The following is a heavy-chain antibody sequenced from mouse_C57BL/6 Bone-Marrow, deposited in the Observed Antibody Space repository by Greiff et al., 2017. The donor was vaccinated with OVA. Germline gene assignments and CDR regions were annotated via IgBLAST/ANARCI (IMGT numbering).Heavy chain of an antibody. CDR3: ARQGNYDCSSPYWYFDV. CDR2: INSDGGST. V-gene: IGHV5-2*01. D-gene: IGHD1-1*01. J-gene: IGHJ1*03. Sequence: EVQLVESGGGLVQPGESLKLSCESNEYEFPSHDMSWVRKTPEKRLELVAAINSDGGSTYYPDTMERRFIISRDNTKKTLYLQMSRRMSEDTALYYCARQGNYDCSSPYWYFDVWGTGTTVTVSS. CDR1: EYEFPSHD.